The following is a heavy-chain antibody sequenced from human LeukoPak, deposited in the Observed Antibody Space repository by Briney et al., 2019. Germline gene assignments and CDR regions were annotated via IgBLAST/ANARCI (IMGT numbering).Heavy chain of an antibody. CDR1: GGSISSYY. J-gene: IGHJ5*02. CDR2: TSYSGRA. Sequence: KTSETLSLTCTVSGGSISSYYWSWIRQPPGRGLQWIGSTSYSGRANYNPSLKDRVTVSLDTSKNQFYLKVTSVTAADTAVYYCARRRVEMAPITEGNWFDTWGQRTPVTVSS. CDR3: ARRRVEMAPITEGNWFDT. V-gene: IGHV4-59*08. D-gene: IGHD5-24*01.